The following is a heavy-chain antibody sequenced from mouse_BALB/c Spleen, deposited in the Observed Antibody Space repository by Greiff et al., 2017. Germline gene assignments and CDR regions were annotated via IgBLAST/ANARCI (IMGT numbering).Heavy chain of an antibody. Sequence: EVHLVESGGGLVQPGGSRKLSCAASGFTFSDYGMAWVRQAPGKGPEWVAFISNLAYSIYYADTVTGRFTISRDNPKNTLFLQMTSLRSEDTAMYYCARFLSDAMDYWGQGTSVTVSS. CDR1: GFTFSDYG. CDR2: ISNLAYSI. J-gene: IGHJ4*01. CDR3: ARFLSDAMDY. V-gene: IGHV5-15*01.